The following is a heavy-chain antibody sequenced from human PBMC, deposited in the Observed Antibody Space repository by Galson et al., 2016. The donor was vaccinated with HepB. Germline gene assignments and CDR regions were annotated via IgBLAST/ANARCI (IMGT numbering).Heavy chain of an antibody. CDR1: GFTFGDYF. Sequence: SLRLSCATSGFTFGDYFMSWFRQAPGKGLEWVGFIRSKAYGGTTEYAASVKDRFIISRDDSKNIAFLQMSSLKTEDTAVYHCTRGRGCSSTSCWHLDNGGHGTPVPCSS. CDR3: TRGRGCSSTSCWHLDN. D-gene: IGHD2-2*01. J-gene: IGHJ4*01. V-gene: IGHV3-49*03. CDR2: IRSKAYGGTT.